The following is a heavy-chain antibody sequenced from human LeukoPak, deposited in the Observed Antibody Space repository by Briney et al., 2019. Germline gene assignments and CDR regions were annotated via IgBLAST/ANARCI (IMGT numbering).Heavy chain of an antibody. CDR3: AKGSHYCGGDCYSAGDSYYYYYMDV. D-gene: IGHD2-21*01. CDR1: GFTFSSYG. J-gene: IGHJ6*03. CDR2: ISYDGSNK. Sequence: GRSLRLSCAASGFTFSSYGMHWVRQAPGKGLEWVAVISYDGSNKYYADSVKGRFTISRDNSKNTLYLQMNSLRAEDTAVYYCAKGSHYCGGDCYSAGDSYYYYYMDVWGKGTTVTVSS. V-gene: IGHV3-30*18.